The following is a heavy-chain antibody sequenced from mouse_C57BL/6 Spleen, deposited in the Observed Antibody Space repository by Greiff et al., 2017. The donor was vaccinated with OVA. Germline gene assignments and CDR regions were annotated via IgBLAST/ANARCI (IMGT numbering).Heavy chain of an antibody. CDR2: INPNNGGT. Sequence: VQLQQSGPELVKPGASVKISCKASGYTFTDYYMNWVKQSHGKSLEWIGDINPNNGGTSYNQKFKGKATLTVDKSSSTAYMELRSLTSEDSAVYYCARRRGVVRYFDVWGTGTTVTVSS. J-gene: IGHJ1*03. D-gene: IGHD1-1*01. CDR1: GYTFTDYY. V-gene: IGHV1-26*01. CDR3: ARRRGVVRYFDV.